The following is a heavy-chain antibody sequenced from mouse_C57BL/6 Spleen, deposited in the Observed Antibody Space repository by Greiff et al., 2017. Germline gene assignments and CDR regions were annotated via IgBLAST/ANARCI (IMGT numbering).Heavy chain of an antibody. J-gene: IGHJ1*03. CDR3: ARLYDGYYGYFDV. CDR2: INPGSGGT. V-gene: IGHV1-54*01. CDR1: GYAFTNYL. Sequence: VQLQQSGAELVRPGTSVKVSCKASGYAFTNYLIEWVKQRPGQGLEWIGVINPGSGGTNYNEKFKGKATLTADKSSSTAYMQLSSLTSEDSAVYFCARLYDGYYGYFDVWGTGTTVTVSS. D-gene: IGHD2-3*01.